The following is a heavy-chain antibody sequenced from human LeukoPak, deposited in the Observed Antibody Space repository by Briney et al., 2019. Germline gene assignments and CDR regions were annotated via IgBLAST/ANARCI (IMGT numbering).Heavy chain of an antibody. CDR3: AASHYYDSSGTFDY. CDR1: NGSISRYY. CDR2: IYYSGST. D-gene: IGHD3-22*01. J-gene: IGHJ4*02. Sequence: PSETLSLTCSVSNGSISRYYWSWIRQPPGKGLEWIGYIYYSGSTYYNPSLKSRVTISVDTSKNQFSLKLSSVTAADTAVYYCAASHYYDSSGTFDYWGQGTLVTVSS. V-gene: IGHV4-59*06.